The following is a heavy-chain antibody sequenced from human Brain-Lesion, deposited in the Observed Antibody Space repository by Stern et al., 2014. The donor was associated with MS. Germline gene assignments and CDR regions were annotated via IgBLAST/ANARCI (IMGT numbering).Heavy chain of an antibody. D-gene: IGHD4-17*01. Sequence: QVQLVQSGAEVKKPGSSVKVSCQASGNTFTNRDIRWVRQAPGQGLEWMGWITPFTGNTNYAQNFQGRVSITIDTSMSTAYRELSSLISYDTAIYYWAEGGSYGFVYWGQGTLVTVSS. CDR1: GNTFTNRD. J-gene: IGHJ4*02. V-gene: IGHV1-45*02. CDR3: AEGGSYGFVY. CDR2: ITPFTGNT.